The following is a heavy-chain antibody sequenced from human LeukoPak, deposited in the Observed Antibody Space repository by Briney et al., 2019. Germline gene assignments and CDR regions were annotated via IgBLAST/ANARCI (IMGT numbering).Heavy chain of an antibody. Sequence: SETLSLTCAVYGGSFSGYYWSWIRQPPGKGLEWIGEINHSGSTNYNPSLKSRVTISVDTSKNQFSLKLSSVTAADTAVCYCAREVTMVRGVIFGSWFDPWGQGTLVTVSS. V-gene: IGHV4-34*01. CDR1: GGSFSGYY. D-gene: IGHD3-10*01. CDR3: AREVTMVRGVIFGSWFDP. J-gene: IGHJ5*02. CDR2: INHSGST.